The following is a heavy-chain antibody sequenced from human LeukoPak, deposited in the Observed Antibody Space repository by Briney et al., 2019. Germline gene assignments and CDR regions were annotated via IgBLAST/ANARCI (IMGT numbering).Heavy chain of an antibody. Sequence: ASVKVSCKTSGYTFTGYYMHWMRQAPGQGLEWMGWLNPNTGGTNYAQKFQGRVTMTRDTSISTAYMELSRLTSDDTAVYYCARDVEGYSNSYFVYWGQGTLVTVSA. J-gene: IGHJ4*02. D-gene: IGHD4-11*01. CDR1: GYTFTGYY. CDR3: ARDVEGYSNSYFVY. CDR2: LNPNTGGT. V-gene: IGHV1-2*02.